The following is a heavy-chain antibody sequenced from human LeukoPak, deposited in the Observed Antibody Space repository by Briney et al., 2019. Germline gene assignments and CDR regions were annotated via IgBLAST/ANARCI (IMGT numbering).Heavy chain of an antibody. D-gene: IGHD4-17*01. V-gene: IGHV3-21*01. J-gene: IGHJ4*02. Sequence: GGSLRLSCAASGFTFSSYSMNWVRQAPGKGLEWVSSISSSSSYIYYADTVKGRFTISRDNAKNSLYLQMNSLRVEDTAVYYCARGPTVTTGGYFDYWGQGTLVAVSS. CDR1: GFTFSSYS. CDR3: ARGPTVTTGGYFDY. CDR2: ISSSSSYI.